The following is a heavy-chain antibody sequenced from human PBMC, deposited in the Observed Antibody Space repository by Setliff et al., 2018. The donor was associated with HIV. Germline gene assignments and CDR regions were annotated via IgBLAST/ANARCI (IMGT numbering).Heavy chain of an antibody. Sequence: ASVKVSCKASGYTFTSHGISWVRQAPGQGLEWMGWISADKGNTNYAQKLQGRVTMTTDTSTSTAYMELSSLRSDDTAVYYCASSWSRVPYYGMDVWGQGTTVTVSS. V-gene: IGHV1-18*01. CDR2: ISADKGNT. D-gene: IGHD6-13*01. CDR1: GYTFTSHG. J-gene: IGHJ6*02. CDR3: ASSWSRVPYYGMDV.